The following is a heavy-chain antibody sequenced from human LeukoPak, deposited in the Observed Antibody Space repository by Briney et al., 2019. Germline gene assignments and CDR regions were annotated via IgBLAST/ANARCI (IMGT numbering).Heavy chain of an antibody. D-gene: IGHD1-26*01. Sequence: GSLRLSCAATGFTVSSNYMSWVRQAPGTGLEWIGSFYYTGSTHYNPSLKSRVTISVDMSKNQVSLKLSSVTAADTAVYYCARTHSGTYYGFDYWGQGALVTVSS. J-gene: IGHJ4*02. CDR3: ARTHSGTYYGFDY. CDR2: FYYTGST. V-gene: IGHV4-59*05. CDR1: GFTVSSNY.